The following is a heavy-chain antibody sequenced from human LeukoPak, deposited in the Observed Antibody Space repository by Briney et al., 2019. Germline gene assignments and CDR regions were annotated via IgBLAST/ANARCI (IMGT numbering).Heavy chain of an antibody. Sequence: PSETLSLTCAVYGGSFSGYYWSWIRQPPGKGLEWIGEINHSGSTNYNPSLRSRVTISVDTSKNQLSLKLSSVTAADTAVYYCARYGDSSGYGDHWGQGTLVTVSS. CDR1: GGSFSGYY. J-gene: IGHJ4*02. CDR2: INHSGST. D-gene: IGHD3-22*01. V-gene: IGHV4-34*01. CDR3: ARYGDSSGYGDH.